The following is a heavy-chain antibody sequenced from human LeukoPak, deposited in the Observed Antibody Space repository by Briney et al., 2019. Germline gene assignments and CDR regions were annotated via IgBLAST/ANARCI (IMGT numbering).Heavy chain of an antibody. J-gene: IGHJ3*02. V-gene: IGHV1-18*01. CDR1: RYTFTSYG. D-gene: IGHD6-13*01. CDR2: ISAYNGNT. CDR3: ARDNAGYSTYAFDI. Sequence: ASVKVSCKASRYTFTSYGISWVRQAPGQGLEWMGWISAYNGNTNYAQKLQGRVTMTTDTSTSTAYMELRSLRSDDTAVYYCARDNAGYSTYAFDIWGQGTMVTVSS.